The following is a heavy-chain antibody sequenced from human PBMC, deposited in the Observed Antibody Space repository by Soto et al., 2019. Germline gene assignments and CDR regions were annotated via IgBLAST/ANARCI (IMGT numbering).Heavy chain of an antibody. CDR2: IYYSGST. CDR1: GGSISSYY. D-gene: IGHD3-16*01. V-gene: IGHV4-59*01. CDR3: ARDVLYDYIREDRFFDY. Sequence: PSETLSLTCTVSGGSISSYYWSWIRQPPGKGLEWIGYIYYSGSTNYNPSLKSRVTISVDTSKNQFSLKLSSVTAADTAVYYCARDVLYDYIREDRFFDYWGQGNLVTVSS. J-gene: IGHJ4*02.